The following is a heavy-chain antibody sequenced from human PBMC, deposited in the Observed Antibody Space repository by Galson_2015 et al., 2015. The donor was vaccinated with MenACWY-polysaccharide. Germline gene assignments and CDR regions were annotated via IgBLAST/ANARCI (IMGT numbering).Heavy chain of an antibody. CDR1: GYSFASYW. Sequence: GAEVKKPGESLQLYCQGSGYSFASYWMGWVREMHGKGLEWKGIIYPSDCDTRYSPSFLGQVTFSADKSINTAYLQWSSLRASDSAMYYCARHAKYCSGGSRHLDYWGQGTLVTVSS. D-gene: IGHD2-15*01. J-gene: IGHJ4*02. V-gene: IGHV5-51*01. CDR2: IYPSDCDT. CDR3: ARHAKYCSGGSRHLDY.